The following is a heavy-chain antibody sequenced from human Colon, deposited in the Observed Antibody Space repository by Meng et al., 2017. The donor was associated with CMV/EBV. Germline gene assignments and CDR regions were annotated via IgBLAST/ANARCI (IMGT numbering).Heavy chain of an antibody. CDR1: GYTMNNEG. V-gene: IGHV1-18*01. CDR2: RSGYNGNT. Sequence: CKNSGYTMNNEGMSWVRQTKGQGRERMGRRSGYNGNTKNAKKFQSRVTMTIDTYASKAYMEQMSVRSEDTAVYCCTTAPVASTIFDHWGQGTLVTVSS. CDR3: TTAPVASTIFDH. D-gene: IGHD6-19*01. J-gene: IGHJ4*02.